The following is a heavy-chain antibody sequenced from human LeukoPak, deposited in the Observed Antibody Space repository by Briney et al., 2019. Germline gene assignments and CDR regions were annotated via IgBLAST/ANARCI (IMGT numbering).Heavy chain of an antibody. D-gene: IGHD1-26*01. J-gene: IGHJ6*02. CDR1: GYTFTSYA. Sequence: GASVKVSCKASGYTFTSYAMHWVRQAPGQRLEWMGWINAGNGNTEYTQKFQGRVTITRDTSASTAYMELSSLRSEDTAVYYCAREEVEAQWELRYYYYYGMDVWGQGTTVTVSS. V-gene: IGHV1-3*01. CDR2: INAGNGNT. CDR3: AREEVEAQWELRYYYYYGMDV.